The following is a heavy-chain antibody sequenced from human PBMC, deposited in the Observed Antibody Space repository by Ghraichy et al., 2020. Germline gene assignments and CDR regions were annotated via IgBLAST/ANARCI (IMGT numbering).Heavy chain of an antibody. CDR1: GYTFTSYD. CDR3: TRNIALTGDFDY. Sequence: ASVKVSCKASGYTFTSYDINWVRQATGQGLEWMEWVHPNSGDTGYAQRFQGRITMTRGTSINTAYMELSSLTSEDTAGYYCTRNIALTGDFDYWGQGSLVTVSS. J-gene: IGHJ4*02. CDR2: VHPNSGDT. D-gene: IGHD7-27*01. V-gene: IGHV1-8*01.